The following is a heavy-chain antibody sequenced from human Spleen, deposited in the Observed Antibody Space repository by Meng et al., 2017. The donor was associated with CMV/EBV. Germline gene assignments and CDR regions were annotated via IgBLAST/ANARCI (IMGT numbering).Heavy chain of an antibody. Sequence: GGSLRLSCAASGFTFSSYSLNWVRQAPGKGLEWVSSISSSSSYIYYADSVKGRFTISRDKAKNSLYLQMNSLRAEDTAVYYCARQGYDILTGYSTMDVWGQGTTVTVSS. CDR3: ARQGYDILTGYSTMDV. CDR1: GFTFSSYS. CDR2: ISSSSSYI. J-gene: IGHJ6*02. V-gene: IGHV3-21*01. D-gene: IGHD3-9*01.